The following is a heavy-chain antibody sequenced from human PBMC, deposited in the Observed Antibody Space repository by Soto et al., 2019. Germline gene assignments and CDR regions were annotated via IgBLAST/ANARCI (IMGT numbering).Heavy chain of an antibody. V-gene: IGHV1-69*01. J-gene: IGHJ4*02. CDR2: IIPIFGTA. D-gene: IGHD4-17*01. CDR3: AREDGDYVSYFDY. Sequence: VQLLESGGGLVQPGGSLRLSCAASGFTFSSYAMSWVRQAPGKGLEWMGGIIPIFGTANYAQKFQGRVTITADESTSTAYMELSSLRSEDTAVYYCAREDGDYVSYFDYWGQGTLVTVSS. CDR1: GFTFSSYA.